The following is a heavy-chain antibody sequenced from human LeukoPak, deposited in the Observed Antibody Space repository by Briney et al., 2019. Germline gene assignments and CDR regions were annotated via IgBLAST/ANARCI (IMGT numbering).Heavy chain of an antibody. CDR2: ISYDGSNK. CDR3: ARDGSARGSCQAY. CDR1: GFTFSSYA. V-gene: IGHV3-30-3*01. D-gene: IGHD2-15*01. Sequence: GRSLRLSCAASGFTFSSYAMHWVRQAPAKGLEWVAVISYDGSNKYYADSVKGRFTISRDNSKNTLYLQMNSLRAEDTAVYYCARDGSARGSCQAYWGQGTLVTVSS. J-gene: IGHJ4*02.